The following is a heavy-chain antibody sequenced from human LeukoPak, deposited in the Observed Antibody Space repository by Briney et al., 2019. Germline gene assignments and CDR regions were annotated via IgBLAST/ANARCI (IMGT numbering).Heavy chain of an antibody. Sequence: GGSLRLSCAPSGFTFSTYAMNWVRQAPGKGLEWVSVITGGGGTTFYADSVKGRFTVSRNNAKNTLYVQMHSLSAEDTAVYYCATGATNANSYGSSFDYWGQGTLVAVSS. CDR1: GFTFSTYA. V-gene: IGHV3-23*01. CDR3: ATGATNANSYGSSFDY. CDR2: ITGGGGTT. D-gene: IGHD5-18*01. J-gene: IGHJ4*02.